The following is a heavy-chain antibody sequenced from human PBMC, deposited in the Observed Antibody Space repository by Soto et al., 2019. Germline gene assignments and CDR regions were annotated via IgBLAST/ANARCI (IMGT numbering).Heavy chain of an antibody. CDR2: VSWNGSRT. CDR3: ARVYGYSGSYRQENWFDP. Sequence: GGSLRLSCAASGFTVSNSDMNWVHQAPGKGLQWVSGVSWNGSRTHYADSVKGRFIISRDNSRNTLYLQTNSLRAEDTAVYYCARVYGYSGSYRQENWFDPWGQGTLVTVSS. J-gene: IGHJ5*02. V-gene: IGHV3-35*01. D-gene: IGHD1-26*01. CDR1: GFTVSNSD.